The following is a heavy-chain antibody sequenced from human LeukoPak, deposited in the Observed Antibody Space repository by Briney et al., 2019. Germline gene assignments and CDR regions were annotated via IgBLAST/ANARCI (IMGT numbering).Heavy chain of an antibody. CDR3: ASILRYNWNAVDV. CDR2: IYSDSNT. J-gene: IGHJ6*04. V-gene: IGHV3-53*05. D-gene: IGHD1-20*01. CDR1: GFAVSSNH. Sequence: GGSLRLSCAASGFAVSSNHMSWVRQAPGKGLEWVSVIYSDSNTYYTDSVKGRFTLSRDNSKNTLYLQMNSLRPEDTAVYYCASILRYNWNAVDVWGKGTTVTVSS.